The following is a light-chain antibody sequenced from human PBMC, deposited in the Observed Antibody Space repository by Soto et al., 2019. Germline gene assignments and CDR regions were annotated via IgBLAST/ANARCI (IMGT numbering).Light chain of an antibody. CDR2: DAS. V-gene: IGKV3-11*01. J-gene: IGKJ1*01. Sequence: EIVMTQSPATLSVSPGERATLSCRASQSVSSNLAWYQHKPGQAPRLLIYDASNRATGIPARFSGSGSGTDFTLTISSLEPEDFAVYYCQQRSNWRTFGQGTKVDIK. CDR1: QSVSSN. CDR3: QQRSNWRT.